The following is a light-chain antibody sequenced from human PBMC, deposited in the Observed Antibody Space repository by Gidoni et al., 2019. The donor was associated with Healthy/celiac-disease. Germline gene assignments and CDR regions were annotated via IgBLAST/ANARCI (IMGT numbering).Light chain of an antibody. CDR2: GAS. Sequence: EIVMTQSPATLSVSPGERATLSCRASQSVSSNLAWYQQKPGQAPRLLIYGASPRATGIPARLSGSGSGTEFTLTISGLQSEDFAVYYCQQYNNWPPMYTFGQGTKLEIK. CDR3: QQYNNWPPMYT. J-gene: IGKJ2*01. V-gene: IGKV3-15*01. CDR1: QSVSSN.